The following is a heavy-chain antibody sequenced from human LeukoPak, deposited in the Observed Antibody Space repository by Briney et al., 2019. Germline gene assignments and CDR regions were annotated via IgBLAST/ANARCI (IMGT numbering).Heavy chain of an antibody. CDR2: IKSKTDGGTT. D-gene: IGHD3-22*01. CDR1: GFTFSNAW. Sequence: PGGSLRLSCAASGFTFSNAWMSWVRQAPGKGLEWVGRIKSKTDGGTTDYAAPVKGRFTISRDDSKNTLYLQVNSLKTEDTAVYYCTTDLYYDSSGYRKRIDYWGQGTLVTVSS. V-gene: IGHV3-15*01. J-gene: IGHJ4*02. CDR3: TTDLYYDSSGYRKRIDY.